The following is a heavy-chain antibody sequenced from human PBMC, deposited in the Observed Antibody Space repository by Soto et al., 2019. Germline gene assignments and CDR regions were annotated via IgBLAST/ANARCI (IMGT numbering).Heavy chain of an antibody. J-gene: IGHJ4*02. CDR3: ATLLYCSRWYLPN. D-gene: IGHD6-19*01. CDR1: GGSISSYY. CDR2: IYYSGST. V-gene: IGHV4-59*01. Sequence: QVQLQESGPGLVKPSETLSLTCTVSGGSISSYYWSWIRQPPGKGLEWIGYIYYSGSTNYNPSLTTPVTTSADTSKHQLSLKPTSVTAADPAVYYCATLLYCSRWYLPNWGQGTLVTVSS.